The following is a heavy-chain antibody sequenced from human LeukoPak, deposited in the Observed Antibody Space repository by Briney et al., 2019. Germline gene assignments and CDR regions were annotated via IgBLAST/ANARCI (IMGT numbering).Heavy chain of an antibody. CDR1: GFTFSSYG. D-gene: IGHD6-13*01. J-gene: IGHJ4*02. Sequence: GGSLRLSCAASGFTFSSYGMHRVRQAPGKGLEWVAVIWYDGSNKYYADSVKGRFTISRDNSKNTLYLQMNSLRAEDTAVYYCARDLSRGGTSWYFDYWGQGTLVTVSS. CDR3: ARDLSRGGTSWYFDY. V-gene: IGHV3-33*01. CDR2: IWYDGSNK.